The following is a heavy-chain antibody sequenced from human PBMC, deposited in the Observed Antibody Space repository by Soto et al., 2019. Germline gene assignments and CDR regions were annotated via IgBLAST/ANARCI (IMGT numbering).Heavy chain of an antibody. Sequence: SETLSLTCAVSGESISSSNWWSWVRQPPGKGLEWIGEIYHSGNTKYNPSLKSRVTISVDKSKNQFSLKLNSVTAADTAVYYCARENDFWSGPNGMDVWGQGTTVTVSS. CDR3: ARENDFWSGPNGMDV. V-gene: IGHV4-4*02. CDR1: GESISSSNW. CDR2: IYHSGNT. D-gene: IGHD3-3*01. J-gene: IGHJ6*02.